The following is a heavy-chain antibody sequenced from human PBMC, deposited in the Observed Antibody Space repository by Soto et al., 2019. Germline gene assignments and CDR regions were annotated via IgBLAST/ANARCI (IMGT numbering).Heavy chain of an antibody. Sequence: GGSLRLSCEASGFDFSSYAMHWVRQAPGKGLEWVGVISYDGNYIYYADSVKGRFTVSRDNSKNTLYVQVNSLRPEDTAVYYCAKGILSATIGPYAMDVWGQGTTVTVSS. D-gene: IGHD3-16*01. V-gene: IGHV3-30*18. CDR1: GFDFSSYA. CDR3: AKGILSATIGPYAMDV. CDR2: ISYDGNYI. J-gene: IGHJ6*02.